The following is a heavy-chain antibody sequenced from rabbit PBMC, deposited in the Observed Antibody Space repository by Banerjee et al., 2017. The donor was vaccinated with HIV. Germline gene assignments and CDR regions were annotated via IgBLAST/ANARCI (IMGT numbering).Heavy chain of an antibody. D-gene: IGHD4-1*01. CDR2: IYAGSSGTT. CDR3: ARDLAGVIGWNFDL. CDR1: GFTLSSYW. V-gene: IGHV1S45*01. J-gene: IGHJ4*01. Sequence: EESGGDLVKPEGSLTLTCTASGFTLSSYWICWVRQAPGKGLEWIACIYAGSSGTTYYASWAKGRFTISKTSSTTVTLQMTSLTAADTATYFCARDLAGVIGWNFDLWGPGTLVTVS.